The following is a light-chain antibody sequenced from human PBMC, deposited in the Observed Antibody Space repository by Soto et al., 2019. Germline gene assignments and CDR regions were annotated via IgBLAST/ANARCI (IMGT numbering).Light chain of an antibody. CDR1: NSDVGGYNY. CDR3: GSYRTNSPYL. Sequence: QSALTQPASVSGSPGQSITISCTGTNSDVGGYNYVSWYQQYPGEAPKLMIYDVINRPSGVSNRFSGSKSGNTASLTISGLQAEDEADYYCGSYRTNSPYLFGTGTKLTVL. V-gene: IGLV2-14*01. J-gene: IGLJ1*01. CDR2: DVI.